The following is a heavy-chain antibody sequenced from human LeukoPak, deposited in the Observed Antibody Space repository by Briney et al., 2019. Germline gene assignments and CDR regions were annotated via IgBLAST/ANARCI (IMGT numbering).Heavy chain of an antibody. CDR3: SDSLVPAARHMDV. CDR2: ISGSGGRT. CDR1: GFTFSSYA. V-gene: IGHV3-23*01. D-gene: IGHD2-2*01. Sequence: PGGSLRLSCAASGFTFSSYAMSWVRQAPGKGLEWVSAISGSGGRTYYADSVKGRFTISRDNSKNTLYLQMNSLRAEDTAVYYCSDSLVPAARHMDVWGKGTTVTVSS. J-gene: IGHJ6*03.